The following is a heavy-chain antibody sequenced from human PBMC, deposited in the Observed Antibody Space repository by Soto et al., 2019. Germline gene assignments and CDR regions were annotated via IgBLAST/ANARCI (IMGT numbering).Heavy chain of an antibody. D-gene: IGHD2-2*01. CDR3: ARDVCSSTSCWGFDP. V-gene: IGHV4-30-2*01. Sequence: SSETLSLTCAVSGGSISSGGYSWSWIRQPPGKGLEWIGYIYHSGSTYYNPSLKSRVTISVDRSKNQFSLKLSSVTAADTSVYYCARDVCSSTSCWGFDPWGQGTLVTVSS. J-gene: IGHJ5*02. CDR1: GGSISSGGYS. CDR2: IYHSGST.